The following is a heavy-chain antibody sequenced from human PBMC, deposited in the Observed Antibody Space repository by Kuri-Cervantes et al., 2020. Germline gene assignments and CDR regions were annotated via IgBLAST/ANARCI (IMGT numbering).Heavy chain of an antibody. J-gene: IGHJ4*02. CDR1: GYTFTSYG. D-gene: IGHD3-16*02. CDR2: MNADDGHT. CDR3: ARRGVLGPGSSRLDS. V-gene: IGHV1-8*02. Sequence: ASVKVSCKASGYTFTSYGISWVRQAPGRGLEYLGWMNADDGHTGYAQKFQGRVTMTRDTSTNTAFMELSSLTSEDTAVYYCARRGVLGPGSSRLDSWGQGTLVTVSS.